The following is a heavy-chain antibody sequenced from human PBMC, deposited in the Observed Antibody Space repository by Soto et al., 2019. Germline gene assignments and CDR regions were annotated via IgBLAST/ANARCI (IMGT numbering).Heavy chain of an antibody. CDR2: ISGIGDNT. CDR3: AKEGTILMGAPSDGLDV. D-gene: IGHD1-26*01. J-gene: IGHJ6*02. CDR1: GFRFSSYA. Sequence: EAQLLESGGGLVQPGGSLRLSCVASGFRFSSYAMNWVRQAPGKGLEWVSSISGIGDNTYYADSVKGRFAISRDKSKNTLYLQMNSLRAEDTALYYCAKEGTILMGAPSDGLDVWGQGTTVAVSS. V-gene: IGHV3-23*01.